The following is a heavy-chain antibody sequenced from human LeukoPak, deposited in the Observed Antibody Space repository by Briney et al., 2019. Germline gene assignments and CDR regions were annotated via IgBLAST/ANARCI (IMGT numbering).Heavy chain of an antibody. CDR3: ARGRGDAFDI. CDR2: ISSSSSYI. D-gene: IGHD3-10*01. J-gene: IGHJ3*02. CDR1: GFTFSSFS. Sequence: GGSLSLSCAASGFTFSSFSMNWVRQAQGKGLEWVSSISSSSSYIYYADSVKGRFTISRDNAKNSLYLQMNSLRAEDTAVYYCARGRGDAFDIWGQGTMVTVSS. V-gene: IGHV3-21*01.